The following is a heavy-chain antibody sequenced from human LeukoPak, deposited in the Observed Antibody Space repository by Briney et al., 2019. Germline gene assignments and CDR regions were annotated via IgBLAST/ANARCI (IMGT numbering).Heavy chain of an antibody. Sequence: ASVKVSCKVSGYTLTELSMHWVRQAPGKGLEWMGGFDPEDGETIYAQKFQGRVTMTEDTSTDTAYMELSSLRSGDTAVYYCVIVWGDYPRPYFDYWGQGTLVTVSS. D-gene: IGHD3-16*01. J-gene: IGHJ4*02. CDR2: FDPEDGET. CDR1: GYTLTELS. CDR3: VIVWGDYPRPYFDY. V-gene: IGHV1-24*01.